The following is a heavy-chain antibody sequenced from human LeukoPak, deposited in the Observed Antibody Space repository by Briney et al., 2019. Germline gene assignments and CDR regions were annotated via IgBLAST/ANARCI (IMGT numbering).Heavy chain of an antibody. CDR1: GYTFTSSY. Sequence: GASVKVSCKASGYTFTSSYINWVRQAPGQRLEWMGWISAYNGRTNYAQKFQGRVTMTTDSSTSTAYMDLTSLRSDDTAVYYCARGETYYPCIDYWGQGTLVTVSS. CDR3: ARGETYYPCIDY. V-gene: IGHV1-18*01. J-gene: IGHJ4*02. D-gene: IGHD1-26*01. CDR2: ISAYNGRT.